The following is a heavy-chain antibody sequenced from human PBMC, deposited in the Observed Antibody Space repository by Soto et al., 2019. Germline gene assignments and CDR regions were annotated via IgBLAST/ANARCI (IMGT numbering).Heavy chain of an antibody. CDR2: ITGGGNT. V-gene: IGHV3-66*01. Sequence: EVQLVESGGGLVQPGGSLRLSCAASGFYVNVNYMSWVRQAPGKGLEWVSDITGGGNTHYADFVEGRFTISRDDSNNTVSLLMNSLRADDTAVYYCARENYYYGMDVWGQGTTVTVSS. J-gene: IGHJ6*02. CDR3: ARENYYYGMDV. CDR1: GFYVNVNY.